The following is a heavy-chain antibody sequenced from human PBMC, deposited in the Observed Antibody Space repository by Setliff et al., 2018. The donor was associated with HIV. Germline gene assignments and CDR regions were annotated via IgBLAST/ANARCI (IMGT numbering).Heavy chain of an antibody. CDR3: ARGGGDGLSLRFYFDY. CDR2: LIPIFGTA. CDR1: GGPFSNYA. V-gene: IGHV1-69*13. J-gene: IGHJ4*02. Sequence: SVKVSCKASGGPFSNYAISWVRQAPGQGLEWMGGLIPIFGTANYAQKLQGRVTINADESTGTAYIELSSLRSEDTAVYYCARGGGDGLSLRFYFDYWAREPGSPSPQ. D-gene: IGHD3-16*01.